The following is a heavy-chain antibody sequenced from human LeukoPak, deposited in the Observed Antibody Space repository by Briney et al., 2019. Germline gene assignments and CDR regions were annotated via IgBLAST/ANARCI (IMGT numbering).Heavy chain of an antibody. Sequence: SVKVSCKASEGTFSRFTISWVRQAPGQGFEWMGGITPIFGTANFAQKFQGRVSITADESTSTAFMELSSLRSEDTAVYYCAREWGLESSGYYYAYWGQGTLVTVSS. V-gene: IGHV1-69*13. CDR1: EGTFSRFT. CDR2: ITPIFGTA. J-gene: IGHJ4*02. D-gene: IGHD3-22*01. CDR3: AREWGLESSGYYYAY.